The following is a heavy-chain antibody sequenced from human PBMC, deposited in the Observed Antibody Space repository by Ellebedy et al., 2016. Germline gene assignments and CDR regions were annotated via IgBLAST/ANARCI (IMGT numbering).Heavy chain of an antibody. CDR1: GGSISSSTNY. J-gene: IGHJ6*02. D-gene: IGHD6-19*01. CDR2: LYYSGST. V-gene: IGHV4-39*01. Sequence: SETLSLTXTVSGGSISSSTNYWGWIRQPPGKGLEWIGSLYYSGSTYYNPSLKSRVTISVDTSKNQFSLKLSSVTAADTAVYYCARAPLGVAVAGTTYYYGMDVWGQGTTVTVSS. CDR3: ARAPLGVAVAGTTYYYGMDV.